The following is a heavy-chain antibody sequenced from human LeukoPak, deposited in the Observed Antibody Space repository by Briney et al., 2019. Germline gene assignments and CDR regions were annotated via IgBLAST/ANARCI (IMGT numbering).Heavy chain of an antibody. V-gene: IGHV3-33*01. CDR1: GFTFSSYG. CDR2: IWYDGSNK. J-gene: IGHJ4*02. CDR3: AREGHYYGSGSYSGDGYYFDY. D-gene: IGHD3-10*01. Sequence: GGSLRLSCAASGFTFSSYGMHWVRQAPGKGLEWVAVIWYDGSNKYYADSVKGRFTISRDNSKNTLYLQMNSLRAEDTAVYYCAREGHYYGSGSYSGDGYYFDYWGQGTLVTVSP.